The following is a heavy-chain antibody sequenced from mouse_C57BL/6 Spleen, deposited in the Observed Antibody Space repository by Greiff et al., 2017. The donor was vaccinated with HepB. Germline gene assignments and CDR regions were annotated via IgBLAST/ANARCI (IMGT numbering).Heavy chain of an antibody. J-gene: IGHJ2*01. CDR2: ISDGGSYT. Sequence: EVQGVESGGGLVKPGGSLKLSCAASGFTFSSYAMSWVRQTPEKRLEWVATISDGGSYTYYPDNVKGRFTISRDNAKNNLYLQMSHLKSEDTAMYYCARTYSYFDYWGQGTTLTVSS. CDR3: ARTYSYFDY. CDR1: GFTFSSYA. D-gene: IGHD2-10*01. V-gene: IGHV5-4*01.